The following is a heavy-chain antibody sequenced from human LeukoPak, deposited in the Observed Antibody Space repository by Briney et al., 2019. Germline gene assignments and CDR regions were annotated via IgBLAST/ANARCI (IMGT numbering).Heavy chain of an antibody. Sequence: GGSLRLSCAASGFTFSSYSLNWVRQAPGKGLEWVSIIGGSGTITHHADSVKGRFTISRDNSKNTLYLQMNSLRAEDTAVYYCAKHVAIGLDTMDVWGQGTTVTVSS. J-gene: IGHJ6*02. CDR3: AKHVAIGLDTMDV. D-gene: IGHD3-10*02. CDR1: GFTFSSYS. CDR2: IGGSGTIT. V-gene: IGHV3-23*01.